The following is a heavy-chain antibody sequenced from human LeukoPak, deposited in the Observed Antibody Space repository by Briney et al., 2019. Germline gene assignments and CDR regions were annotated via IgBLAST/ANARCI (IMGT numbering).Heavy chain of an antibody. J-gene: IGHJ4*02. CDR2: IYSGGST. V-gene: IGHV3-53*01. D-gene: IGHD3-22*01. CDR3: ASGSYYYDSSGYLHYFDY. Sequence: PGGSLRLSCAASGFTLISNYMSWVRQAPGKGLEWVSVIYSGGSTYYADSVKGRFTISRDNSKNTLYLQMNSLRAEDTAVYYCASGSYYYDSSGYLHYFDYWGQGTLVTVSS. CDR1: GFTLISNY.